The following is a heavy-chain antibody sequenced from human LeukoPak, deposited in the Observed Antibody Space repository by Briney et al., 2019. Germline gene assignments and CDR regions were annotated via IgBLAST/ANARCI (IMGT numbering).Heavy chain of an antibody. Sequence: SVKVSCKASGGTFSSYAISWVRQAPGQGLEWMGGIIPIFGTANYAQKFQGRATITADESTSTAYVELSSLRSEDTAVYYCAMVLTSDDAFDIWGQGTMVTVSS. J-gene: IGHJ3*02. D-gene: IGHD2-2*01. V-gene: IGHV1-69*13. CDR2: IIPIFGTA. CDR1: GGTFSSYA. CDR3: AMVLTSDDAFDI.